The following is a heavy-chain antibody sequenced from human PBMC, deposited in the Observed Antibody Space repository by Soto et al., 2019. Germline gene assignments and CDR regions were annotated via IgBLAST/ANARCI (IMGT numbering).Heavy chain of an antibody. Sequence: PGGAPRLSRAAPGFTFCDYAIHWVRPAPGKGLGWVAVVSHDGRNTHYADSVKGRFTISRDSSKNTVSLEMTSLRAEDTAVYYCAKDLSDSDAGVTFNFDYWGRGTLVTVSS. V-gene: IGHV3-30*18. J-gene: IGHJ4*02. CDR1: GFTFCDYA. D-gene: IGHD7-27*01. CDR2: VSHDGRNT. CDR3: AKDLSDSDAGVTFNFDY.